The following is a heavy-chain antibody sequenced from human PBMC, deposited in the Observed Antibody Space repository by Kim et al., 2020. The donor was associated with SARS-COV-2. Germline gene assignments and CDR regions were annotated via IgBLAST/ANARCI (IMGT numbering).Heavy chain of an antibody. V-gene: IGHV3-30*18. CDR1: GFTFSSYG. CDR2: ISYDGSNK. D-gene: IGHD1-26*01. CDR3: ANIIVGAYYYYYGMDV. Sequence: GGSLRLSCAASGFTFSSYGMHWVRQAPGKGLEWVAVISYDGSNKYYADSVKGRFTISRDNSKNTLYLQMNSLRAEDTAVYYCANIIVGAYYYYYGMDVWGQGTTVTVSS. J-gene: IGHJ6*02.